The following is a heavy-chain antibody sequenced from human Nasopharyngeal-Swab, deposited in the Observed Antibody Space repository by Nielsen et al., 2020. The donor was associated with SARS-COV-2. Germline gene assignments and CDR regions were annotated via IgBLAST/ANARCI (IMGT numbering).Heavy chain of an antibody. J-gene: IGHJ6*02. Sequence: GESLKISCAASGFTFSSYSMNWVLQAPGKGLDWVSSISSISSYIYSADSVKGRFTISRDNAKNSLYLQMNSLRAEDTAVYYCARGCVLTGPSCYYYGMDVWGQGTTVTVSS. D-gene: IGHD3-9*01. CDR2: ISSISSYI. V-gene: IGHV3-21*01. CDR3: ARGCVLTGPSCYYYGMDV. CDR1: GFTFSSYS.